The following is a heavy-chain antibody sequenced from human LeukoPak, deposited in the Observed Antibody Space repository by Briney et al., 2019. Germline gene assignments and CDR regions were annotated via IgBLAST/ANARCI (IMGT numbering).Heavy chain of an antibody. V-gene: IGHV3-7*01. CDR2: INHDGSEK. Sequence: GGSLRLSRAASGFISSNFWMTWVRQAPGKGLEWVANINHDGSEKYYVDSVKGRFTISSDNAKNSLYLQMNSLGAEDTAVYYCARLRGIDYWGQGTLVTVSS. CDR1: GFISSNFW. D-gene: IGHD5-12*01. J-gene: IGHJ4*02. CDR3: ARLRGIDY.